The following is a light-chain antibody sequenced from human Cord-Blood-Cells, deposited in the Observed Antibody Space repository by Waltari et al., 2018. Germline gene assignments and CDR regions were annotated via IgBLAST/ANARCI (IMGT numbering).Light chain of an antibody. CDR2: DAS. V-gene: IGKV3-11*01. J-gene: IGKJ3*01. CDR1: QSVSSY. CDR3: QQRSNCSFT. Sequence: EIVLTQSPATLSLSPGERATLSCRAGQSVSSYLAWYQQKPGQAPRLLIYDASNRATGIPARFSGSGSGTDFTLTISSLEPEDFAVYYCQQRSNCSFTFGPGTKVDIK.